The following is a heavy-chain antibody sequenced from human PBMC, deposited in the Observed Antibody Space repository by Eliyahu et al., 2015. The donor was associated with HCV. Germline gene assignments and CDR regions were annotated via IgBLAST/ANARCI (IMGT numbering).Heavy chain of an antibody. CDR1: GXSISSGGYY. CDR3: ARGSTGYKFDF. V-gene: IGHV4-31*03. CDR2: IYYSENT. Sequence: QVQLQESGPGLVKPSETLSLTCTXXGXSISSGGYYWTWIRQHPGKGLEWIGGIYYSENTYYSPSLKSRVTISVDTSQNQFSLSLTSVTAADTALYFCARGSTGYKFDFWGQGTLVTVTS. J-gene: IGHJ4*02. D-gene: IGHD3-10*01.